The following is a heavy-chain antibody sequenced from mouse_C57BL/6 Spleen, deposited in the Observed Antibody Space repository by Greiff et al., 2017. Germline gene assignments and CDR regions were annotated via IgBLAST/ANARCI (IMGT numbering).Heavy chain of an antibody. CDR2: IYPRSGNT. CDR3: ARDSTPFAY. J-gene: IGHJ3*01. V-gene: IGHV1-81*01. CDR1: GYTFTSYG. D-gene: IGHD2-1*01. Sequence: QVQLQQSGAELARPGASVKLSCKASGYTFTSYGISWVKQRTGQGLEWIGEIYPRSGNTYYNEKFKGKATLTADKSSSTAYMEIRSLTSEDSAVYFCARDSTPFAYWGQGTLVTVSA.